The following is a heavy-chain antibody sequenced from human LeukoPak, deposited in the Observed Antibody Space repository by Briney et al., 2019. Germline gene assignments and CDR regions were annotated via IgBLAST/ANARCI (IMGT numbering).Heavy chain of an antibody. CDR3: AGESIAAAGKDY. CDR1: GGSISSSNW. CDR2: IYHSGST. J-gene: IGHJ4*02. Sequence: PSGTLSLTCAVSGGSISSSNWWSWVRQPPGKGLEWIGEIYHSGSTNYNPSLKSRVTISVDKSKNQFSLKLSSVTAADAAVYYCAGESIAAAGKDYWGQGTLVTVSS. D-gene: IGHD6-13*01. V-gene: IGHV4-4*02.